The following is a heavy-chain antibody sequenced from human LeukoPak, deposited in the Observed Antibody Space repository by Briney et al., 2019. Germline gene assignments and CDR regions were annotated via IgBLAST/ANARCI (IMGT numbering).Heavy chain of an antibody. J-gene: IGHJ3*02. V-gene: IGHV3-48*01. Sequence: GGSLRLSCAVSGFTFSTKSMNWVRQAPGKGLEWVSYITADSGTTYYADSVKGRFTISRDNAKNSLYLQMNSLRSDDTAVYYCARARYLSGSRDDALDIWGQGTMVSVFS. D-gene: IGHD1-26*01. CDR1: GFTFSTKS. CDR2: ITADSGTT. CDR3: ARARYLSGSRDDALDI.